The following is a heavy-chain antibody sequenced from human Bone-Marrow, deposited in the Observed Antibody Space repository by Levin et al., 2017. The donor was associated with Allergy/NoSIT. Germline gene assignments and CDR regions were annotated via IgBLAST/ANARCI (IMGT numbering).Heavy chain of an antibody. D-gene: IGHD3-3*01. CDR1: GYTFTGHY. Sequence: AASVKVSCKTSGYTFTGHYMHWVRQAPGQGLEWMGRINPNSGDTNYAQKFQGRVSMTRDTSISTAFMELSRLTSDDTAIYYCARGDLPMYDFWSGYLPGGLEYWGQGALVTVSS. J-gene: IGHJ4*02. CDR3: ARGDLPMYDFWSGYLPGGLEY. CDR2: INPNSGDT. V-gene: IGHV1-2*06.